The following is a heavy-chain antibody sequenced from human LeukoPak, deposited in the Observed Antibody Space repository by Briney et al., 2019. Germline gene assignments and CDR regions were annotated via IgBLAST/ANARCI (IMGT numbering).Heavy chain of an antibody. D-gene: IGHD3-3*01. CDR1: GFTFSSYG. Sequence: SGGSLRLSCAASGFTFSSYGMHWVRQAPGKGLEWMGGFDPEDGETIYAQKFQGRVTMTEDTSTDTAYMELSSLRSEDTAVYYCAADSRITIFGVVTIIDYWGQGTLVTVSS. CDR2: FDPEDGET. V-gene: IGHV1-24*01. CDR3: AADSRITIFGVVTIIDY. J-gene: IGHJ4*02.